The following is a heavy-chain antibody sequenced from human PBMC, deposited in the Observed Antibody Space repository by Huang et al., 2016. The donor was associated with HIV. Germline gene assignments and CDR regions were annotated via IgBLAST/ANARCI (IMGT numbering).Heavy chain of an antibody. CDR3: ARGSLEYSVSSSLDY. D-gene: IGHD4-4*01. J-gene: IGHJ4*02. CDR2: FKPVFYTP. CDR1: GGPFRSYS. Sequence: QVQLLQSGAEVKKPGSSVKVSCKASGGPFRSYSIAWVRQSPGQGLEWVASFKPVFYTPNYAQKVRGTVRVTADEATSTVYMELRDLRSDDTAMYFCARGSLEYSVSSSLDYWGQGTHVTVSS. V-gene: IGHV1-69*13.